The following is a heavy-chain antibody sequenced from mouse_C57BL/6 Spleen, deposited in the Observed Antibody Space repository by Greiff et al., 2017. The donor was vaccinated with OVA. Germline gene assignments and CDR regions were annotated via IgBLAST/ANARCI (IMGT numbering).Heavy chain of an antibody. CDR2: IDPENGDT. J-gene: IGHJ2*01. CDR3: TTNGSRGLFDY. CDR1: GFNIKDDY. D-gene: IGHD1-1*01. V-gene: IGHV14-4*01. Sequence: QLQQSGAELVRPGASVKLSCTASGFNIKDDYMHWVKQRPEQGLEWIGWIDPENGDTEYASKFQGKATITADTSSNTAYLQLSSLTSEDTAVYYCTTNGSRGLFDYWGQGTTLTVSS.